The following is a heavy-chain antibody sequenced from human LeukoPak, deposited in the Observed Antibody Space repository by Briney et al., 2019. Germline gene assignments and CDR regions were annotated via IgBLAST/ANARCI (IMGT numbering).Heavy chain of an antibody. D-gene: IGHD3-10*01. CDR1: GITFSSAW. V-gene: IGHV3-15*05. Sequence: EGSLRLSCAVSGITFSSAWMSWVRQAPGKGLEWVGRIKSKTDGATTDYAAPVKGRFTISRDDSKNTLYLQMNSLKTEDTAVYYCTTDYFGSGNFWGQGTLVTASS. CDR3: TTDYFGSGNF. CDR2: IKSKTDGATT. J-gene: IGHJ4*02.